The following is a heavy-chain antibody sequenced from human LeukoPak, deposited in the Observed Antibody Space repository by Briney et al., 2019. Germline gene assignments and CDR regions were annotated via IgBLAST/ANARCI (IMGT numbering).Heavy chain of an antibody. V-gene: IGHV5-51*01. D-gene: IGHD4-11*01. J-gene: IGHJ4*02. CDR2: IYPGDSDT. Sequence: GESLKISCKGSGYSFTSYWIGWVRQMPGKGLEWMGIIYPGDSDTRYSPSFQGQVTISADKSISTAYLQWSSLKASDTAMYYCARHVRGPDYSNYYFDYWGQGTLGTVSS. CDR1: GYSFTSYW. CDR3: ARHVRGPDYSNYYFDY.